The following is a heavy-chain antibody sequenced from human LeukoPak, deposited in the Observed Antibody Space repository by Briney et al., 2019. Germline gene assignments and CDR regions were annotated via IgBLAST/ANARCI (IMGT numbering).Heavy chain of an antibody. CDR1: GGSISSYY. CDR3: ARWAVGATFDY. J-gene: IGHJ4*02. Sequence: SETLSLTCTVSGGSISSYYLSWIRQPPGKGLEWIGEINHSGSTNYNPSLKSRVTISVDTSKNQFSLKLSSVTAADTAVYYCARWAVGATFDYWGQGTLVTVSS. CDR2: INHSGST. V-gene: IGHV4-34*01. D-gene: IGHD1-26*01.